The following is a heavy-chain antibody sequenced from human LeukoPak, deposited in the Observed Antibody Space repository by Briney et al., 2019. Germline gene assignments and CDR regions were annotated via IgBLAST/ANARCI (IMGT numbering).Heavy chain of an antibody. J-gene: IGHJ6*04. CDR1: GFTFSSYS. CDR2: ISSSGSTI. D-gene: IGHD1-14*01. V-gene: IGHV3-48*04. CDR3: AREQPRHHLVDV. Sequence: GGSLRLSCAASGFTFSSYSMNWVRQAPGKGLEWVSYISSSGSTIYYADSVKGRFTISRDNAKNSLYLQMNSLRAEDTAVYYCAREQPRHHLVDVWGKGTTVTISS.